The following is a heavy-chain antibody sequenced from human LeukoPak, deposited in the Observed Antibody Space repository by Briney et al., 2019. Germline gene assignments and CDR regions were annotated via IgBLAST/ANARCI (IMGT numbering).Heavy chain of an antibody. CDR2: MNPNSGNT. Sequence: ASVKVSCKASGYTFTSYDINWVRQATGQGLEWMGWMNPNSGNTGYAQKFQGRVTMTRNTSISTAYMELSSLRSEDTAVYYCARGHALLWFGELYNWFDPWGQGTLVIVSS. V-gene: IGHV1-8*01. J-gene: IGHJ5*02. CDR1: GYTFTSYD. CDR3: ARGHALLWFGELYNWFDP. D-gene: IGHD3-10*01.